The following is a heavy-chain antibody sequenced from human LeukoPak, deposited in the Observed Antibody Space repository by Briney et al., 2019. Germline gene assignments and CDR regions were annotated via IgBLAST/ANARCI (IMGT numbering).Heavy chain of an antibody. CDR1: GFTFSINS. V-gene: IGHV3-21*01. CDR2: ISSSSSYI. Sequence: PGGSLRLSCAASGFTFSINSMNWVRQAPGKGLEWVSSISSSSSYIYYADSVKGRFTISRDNVKNSLYLQMNSLRAEDTAVYYCARDLGGWFDPWGQGTLVTVSS. CDR3: ARDLGGWFDP. J-gene: IGHJ5*02.